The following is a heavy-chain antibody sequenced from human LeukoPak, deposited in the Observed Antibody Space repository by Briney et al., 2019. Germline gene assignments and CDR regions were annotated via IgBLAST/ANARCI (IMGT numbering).Heavy chain of an antibody. CDR1: GFTFSSYD. V-gene: IGHV3-30*18. D-gene: IGHD1-26*01. Sequence: GGSLRLACAASGFTFSSYDMHWVRQAPGKGLEWVTVISYDGSNKYYGDSVKGRFTISRDNSKNTLYLKMNSLRAEDTAVYYCAKEGSNGDFDYWGQGTLVTVSS. J-gene: IGHJ4*02. CDR3: AKEGSNGDFDY. CDR2: ISYDGSNK.